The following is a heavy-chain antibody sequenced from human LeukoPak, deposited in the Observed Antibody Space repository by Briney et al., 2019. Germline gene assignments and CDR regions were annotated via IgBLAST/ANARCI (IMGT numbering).Heavy chain of an antibody. V-gene: IGHV3-74*01. CDR1: GFTLSPYW. Sequence: GGSLRLSCAASGFTLSPYWMDWVRQVPGKGLVWVSRINTDGNSITYAESVKGRFTVSRDSAKNTLHLQMNSPRAEDTAVYYCAAGYNLDYWGQGTLVTVSS. CDR2: INTDGNSI. CDR3: AAGYNLDY. J-gene: IGHJ4*02. D-gene: IGHD5-18*01.